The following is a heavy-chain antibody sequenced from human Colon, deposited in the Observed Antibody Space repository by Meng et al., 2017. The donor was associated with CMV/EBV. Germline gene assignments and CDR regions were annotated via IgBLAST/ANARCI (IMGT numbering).Heavy chain of an antibody. J-gene: IGHJ4*02. CDR2: IYYSGST. D-gene: IGHD6-13*01. V-gene: IGHV4-39*07. Sequence: HLQLQESGPGLGQPSETLSLTCTVSGGSISSSSYYWGWIRQPPGKGLEWIGSIYYSGSTYYNPSLKSRVTISVDTSKNQFSLKLSSVPAADTAVYYCARAAAAGEYYFDYWGQGTLVTVSS. CDR1: GGSISSSSYY. CDR3: ARAAAAGEYYFDY.